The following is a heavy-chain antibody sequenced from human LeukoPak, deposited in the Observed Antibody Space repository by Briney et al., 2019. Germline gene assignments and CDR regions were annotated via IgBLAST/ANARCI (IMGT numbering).Heavy chain of an antibody. D-gene: IGHD2-2*01. CDR3: ARGVRIVVVPAAIELDY. J-gene: IGHJ4*02. CDR2: INPSGGST. Sequence: ASVKVSCKASGYTFTSYYMHWVRQAPGQGLEWMGIINPSGGSTSYAQKFQGRVTMTRDTSTSTVYMELSSLRSEDTAVYYCARGVRIVVVPAAIELDYWGQGTLVTVSS. V-gene: IGHV1-46*01. CDR1: GYTFTSYY.